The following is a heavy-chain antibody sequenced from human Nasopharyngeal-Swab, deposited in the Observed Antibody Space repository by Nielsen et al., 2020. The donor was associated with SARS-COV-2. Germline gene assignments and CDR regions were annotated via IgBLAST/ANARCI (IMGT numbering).Heavy chain of an antibody. CDR3: ARVWGATCLN. Sequence: WIRQPPGKGLEWIGYTYYSGSTNYNPSLKSRVTISVDTSKNQFSLKLSSVTAAGTAVYYCARVWGATCLNWGQGTLVTVSS. D-gene: IGHD1-26*01. V-gene: IGHV4-59*01. J-gene: IGHJ4*02. CDR2: TYYSGST.